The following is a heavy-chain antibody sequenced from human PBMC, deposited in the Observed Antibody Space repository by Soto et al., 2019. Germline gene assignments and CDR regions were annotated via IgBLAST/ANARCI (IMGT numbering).Heavy chain of an antibody. D-gene: IGHD6-13*01. CDR3: ARASAYSTPWSFDN. V-gene: IGHV1-18*01. Sequence: EEEQPPASVKVSCKASGYTFSRYGISWVRQAPGQGLEWMGWISGFNGNTKESEKLQGRVTLTTDTAANTAHMELRGLRSDDTAVYYCARASAYSTPWSFDNWGQGTLVTVSS. J-gene: IGHJ4*02. CDR1: GYTFSRYG. CDR2: ISGFNGNT.